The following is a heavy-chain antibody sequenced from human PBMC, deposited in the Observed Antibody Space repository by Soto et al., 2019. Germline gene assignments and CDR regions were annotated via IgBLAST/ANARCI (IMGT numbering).Heavy chain of an antibody. Sequence: QVQLVQSGAEVKKPGSSVKVSCKASGGTFSSYAISWVRQAPGQGLEWMGGIIPIFGTANYAQKFQGRVTITADESTSTDYMELSSLRSEDTAVYYCAGRLRLGELSLYRLAAFDIWGQGTMVTVSS. J-gene: IGHJ3*02. V-gene: IGHV1-69*12. CDR3: AGRLRLGELSLYRLAAFDI. CDR2: IIPIFGTA. D-gene: IGHD3-16*02. CDR1: GGTFSSYA.